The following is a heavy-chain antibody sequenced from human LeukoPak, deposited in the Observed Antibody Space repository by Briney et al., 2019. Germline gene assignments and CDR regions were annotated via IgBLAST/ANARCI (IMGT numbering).Heavy chain of an antibody. J-gene: IGHJ4*02. V-gene: IGHV4-38-2*02. CDR2: IYHSGST. D-gene: IGHD3-10*01. CDR3: ASTLLLS. CDR1: GYSISSGYY. Sequence: SETLSLTCTVSGYSISSGYYWGWIRQPPGKGLEWIGSIYHSGSTYYNPSLKSRVTISVDTSKDQFSLKLSSVTAADTAVYYCASTLLLSWGQGTLVTVSS.